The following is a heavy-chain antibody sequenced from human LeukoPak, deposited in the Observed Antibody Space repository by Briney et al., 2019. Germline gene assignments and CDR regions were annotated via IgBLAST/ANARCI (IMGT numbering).Heavy chain of an antibody. Sequence: GRSLRLSCAVSGFTFSTYAMTWVRQAPGKGLEWVSTTTNTGGTTYYADSVKGRFTISRDNSKNTLYLQMNSLRAEDTAVYFCAKRGVVIRVILVGFHKEAYYFDSWGQGALVTVSS. CDR3: AKRGVVIRVILVGFHKEAYYFDS. J-gene: IGHJ4*02. CDR1: GFTFSTYA. V-gene: IGHV3-23*01. CDR2: TTNTGGTT. D-gene: IGHD3-22*01.